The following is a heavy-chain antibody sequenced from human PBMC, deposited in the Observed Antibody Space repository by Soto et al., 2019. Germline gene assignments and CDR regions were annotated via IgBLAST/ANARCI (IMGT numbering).Heavy chain of an antibody. D-gene: IGHD6-13*01. CDR1: GGSFSGYC. V-gene: IGHV4-34*01. Sequence: PSETLSLTCAVYGGSFSGYCWTWIRQPPGKGLEWIGEISHNGSTSYNPSLKSRVTMSVDTSKNHFPLKLTSVTAADTAVYYCARGRRGYTNTWYVDWGQGTLVTVSS. CDR2: ISHNGST. CDR3: ARGRRGYTNTWYVD. J-gene: IGHJ4*02.